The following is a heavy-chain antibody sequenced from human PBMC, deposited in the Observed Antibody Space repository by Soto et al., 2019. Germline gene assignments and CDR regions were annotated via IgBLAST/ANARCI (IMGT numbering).Heavy chain of an antibody. Sequence: PGESLKISCKGFGYSFTTFWMSWVRQKPGRGLEYMGRIDPIDSSTTYNPSFQGHVTISVDKSIGTAYLQWNSLEASDTAIYYCSRLYCVTAMCESCFDPCGQGTLVTVSS. V-gene: IGHV5-10-1*01. CDR1: GYSFTTFW. J-gene: IGHJ5*02. CDR3: SRLYCVTAMCESCFDP. CDR2: IDPIDSST. D-gene: IGHD2-21*01.